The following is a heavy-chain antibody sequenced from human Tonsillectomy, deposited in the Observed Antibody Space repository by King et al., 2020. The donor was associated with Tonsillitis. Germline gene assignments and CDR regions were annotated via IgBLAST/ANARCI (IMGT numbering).Heavy chain of an antibody. CDR2: ITGEGSSP. Sequence: VQLVESGGGLVQPGGSLRLSCDASGFPFTSYWMHWVRQAPGEGLVWVSRITGEGSSPLYADSVEGRFTISRDNARGTLYLRMDSLRPEDTAVYFCAGTVGGPWYFDLWGRGTLVTVSS. V-gene: IGHV3-74*01. J-gene: IGHJ2*01. D-gene: IGHD3-16*01. CDR1: GFPFTSYW. CDR3: AGTVGGPWYFDL.